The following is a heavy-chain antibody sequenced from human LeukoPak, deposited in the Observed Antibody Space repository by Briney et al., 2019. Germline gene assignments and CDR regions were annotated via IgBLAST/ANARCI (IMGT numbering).Heavy chain of an antibody. CDR2: IYYSGST. D-gene: IGHD6-13*01. V-gene: IGHV4-59*12. CDR1: GGSLTDYY. CDR3: ARDFHSSSWPLFDY. Sequence: SETLSLTCTVSGGSLTDYYWTWVRQPPGKGLEWIGYIYYSGSTYYNPSLKSRVTISVDTSKNQFSLKLSSVTAADTAVYYCARDFHSSSWPLFDYWGQGTLVTVSS. J-gene: IGHJ4*02.